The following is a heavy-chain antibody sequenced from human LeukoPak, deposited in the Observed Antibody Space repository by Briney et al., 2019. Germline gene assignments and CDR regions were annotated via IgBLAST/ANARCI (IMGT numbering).Heavy chain of an antibody. D-gene: IGHD4-23*01. Sequence: SVKVSCKASGGTFSSYAISWVRQAPGQGLEWMGGIIPIFGTANYAQKFQGRVTITADESTSTAYMEPSSLRSEDTAVYYCARTQLTTVVTPYMGIFDYRGQGTLVTVSS. CDR1: GGTFSSYA. CDR2: IIPIFGTA. CDR3: ARTQLTTVVTPYMGIFDY. J-gene: IGHJ4*02. V-gene: IGHV1-69*13.